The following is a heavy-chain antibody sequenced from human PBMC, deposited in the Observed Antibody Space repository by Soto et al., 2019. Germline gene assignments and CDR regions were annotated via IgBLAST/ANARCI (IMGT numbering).Heavy chain of an antibody. V-gene: IGHV4-59*01. CDR2: IYYRGST. J-gene: IGHJ4*02. CDR3: ARSEHNAKLGIVDFDY. CDR1: GGSISGYY. D-gene: IGHD7-27*01. Sequence: SETLSLTCTVSGGSISGYYWSWIRQPPGKELEWIGYIYYRGSTNYNHSLKSRVTLSVDTSKNQFSLKLSSVTAADTAVYYCARSEHNAKLGIVDFDYWGQGTLVTVSS.